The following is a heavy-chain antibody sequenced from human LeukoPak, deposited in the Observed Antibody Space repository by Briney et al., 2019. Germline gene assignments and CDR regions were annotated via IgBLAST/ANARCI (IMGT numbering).Heavy chain of an antibody. Sequence: PGGSLRLSCAASGFTFSDYYMSWIRQAPGKGLGWVSYISNSGGTIYYADSVKGRFFISRDNAKNSLYLQMNSLRAEDTAVYYCARAPKFRLVGVPKGPFDPWGQGTLVTVSS. D-gene: IGHD1-26*01. CDR3: ARAPKFRLVGVPKGPFDP. CDR2: ISNSGGTI. V-gene: IGHV3-11*01. J-gene: IGHJ5*02. CDR1: GFTFSDYY.